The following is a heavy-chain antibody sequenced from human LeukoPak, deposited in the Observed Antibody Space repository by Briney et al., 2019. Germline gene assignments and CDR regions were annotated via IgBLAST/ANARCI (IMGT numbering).Heavy chain of an antibody. CDR3: ARLLAGRYYYYGMDV. CDR1: GYSFTSYW. Sequence: GESLKISCKVSGYSFTSYWIGWVRQMPGKGLEWMGIINPRDSDTKYSPSFQGQVTISVDKSISTAYLQWSSLKASDTAMYYCARLLAGRYYYYGMDVWGQGTTVTVSS. D-gene: IGHD6-19*01. CDR2: INPRDSDT. V-gene: IGHV5-51*01. J-gene: IGHJ6*02.